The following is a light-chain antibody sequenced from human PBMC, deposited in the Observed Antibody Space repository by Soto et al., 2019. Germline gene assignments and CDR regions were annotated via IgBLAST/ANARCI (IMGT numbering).Light chain of an antibody. CDR3: MQATHWPLT. J-gene: IGKJ2*01. Sequence: DVVMTQSPLSLPVTLGQPASISCRSSQSLVYSDGNTYLNWFQQRPGQSPRRLIYKVSNRDSGVPATFSGRGSGTDFTLKISRVEAEDVAVYYCMQATHWPLTFGQGTKLEIK. CDR1: QSLVYSDGNTY. CDR2: KVS. V-gene: IGKV2-30*01.